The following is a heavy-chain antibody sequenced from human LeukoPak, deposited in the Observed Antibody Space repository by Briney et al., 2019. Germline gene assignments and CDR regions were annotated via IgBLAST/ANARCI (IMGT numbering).Heavy chain of an antibody. CDR1: GFTFSSYA. CDR2: TSYDGSNK. CDR3: AKDTEGYYDSSGYADY. Sequence: KTGGSLRLSCAASGFTFSSYAIHWVRQAPGKGLEWVAVTSYDGSNKYYADSVKGRFTISRDNTKNTLYLQMNSLRAEDTAVYYCAKDTEGYYDSSGYADYWGQGTLVTVSS. V-gene: IGHV3-30*04. D-gene: IGHD3-22*01. J-gene: IGHJ4*02.